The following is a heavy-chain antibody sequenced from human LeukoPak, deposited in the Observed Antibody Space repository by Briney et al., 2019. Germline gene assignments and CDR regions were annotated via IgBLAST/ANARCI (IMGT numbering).Heavy chain of an antibody. CDR2: IGTAGDT. J-gene: IGHJ6*03. Sequence: PGGSLRLSCAASGFTFSSYDMHWVRQATGKGLEWVSAIGTAGDTYYPGSVKGRFTISREDAKNSLYLQMNSLRAGDTAVYYCARGATEVWDTNYYYYYMDVWGKGTTVTISS. V-gene: IGHV3-13*01. D-gene: IGHD5-18*01. CDR3: ARGATEVWDTNYYYYYMDV. CDR1: GFTFSSYD.